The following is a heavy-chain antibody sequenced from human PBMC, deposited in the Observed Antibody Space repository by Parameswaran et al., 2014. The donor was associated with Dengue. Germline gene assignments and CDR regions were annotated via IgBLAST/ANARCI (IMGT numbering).Heavy chain of an antibody. V-gene: IGHV1-69*01. D-gene: IGHD3-10*01. Sequence: SWVRQAPGQGLEWMGGIIPIFGTANYAQKFQGRVTITADESTSTAYMELSSLRSEDTAVYYCARSSVRGARPLPPYDYWGQGTLVTVSS. CDR2: IIPIFGTA. CDR3: ARSSVRGARPLPPYDY. J-gene: IGHJ4*02.